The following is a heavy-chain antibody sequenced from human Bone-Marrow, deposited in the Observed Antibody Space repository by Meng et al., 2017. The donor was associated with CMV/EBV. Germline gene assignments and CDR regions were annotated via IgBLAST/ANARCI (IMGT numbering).Heavy chain of an antibody. D-gene: IGHD3-3*01. CDR2: INPNSDAT. Sequence: KVSCKASGYTFTNYYMHWVRQAPGQGLEWMGWINPNSDATNYAQEFQGRVTMTGDTSISTAYMEIRRLRNDDTAVYYCARDSLQTRFDFEKGYVKHWGQGTLVTVSS. V-gene: IGHV1-2*02. CDR3: ARDSLQTRFDFEKGYVKH. CDR1: GYTFTNYY. J-gene: IGHJ1*01.